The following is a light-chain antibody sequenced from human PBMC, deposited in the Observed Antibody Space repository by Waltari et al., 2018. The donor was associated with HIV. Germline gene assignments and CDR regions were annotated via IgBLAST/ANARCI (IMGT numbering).Light chain of an antibody. CDR3: CSYAGSYKYI. CDR2: DVT. J-gene: IGLJ1*01. Sequence: QSALTQPRSVSGSPGQSVTISCTGPSSDVGGYSYVPWYQQHPAKAPKVLIYDVTKRPSGAPDRFSGSKSGNTASLTISGLQAEDEADYYCCSYAGSYKYILGSGTKVTVL. V-gene: IGLV2-11*01. CDR1: SSDVGGYSY.